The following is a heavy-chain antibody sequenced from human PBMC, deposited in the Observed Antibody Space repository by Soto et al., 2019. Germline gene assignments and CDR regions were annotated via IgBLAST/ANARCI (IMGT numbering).Heavy chain of an antibody. CDR1: GFAFSSYA. J-gene: IGHJ4*02. V-gene: IGHV3-30*18. CDR3: AKDVSWTGFYTPDY. D-gene: IGHD3-9*01. CDR2: ISHDGSNK. Sequence: GGSLRLSCAASGFAFSSYAMHWVRQAPGKGLEWVAVISHDGSNKYYTGSVLGRLTISRDNSKNTLFLQMSSLRPEDTAVYWCAKDVSWTGFYTPDYWGQGTLVTVSS.